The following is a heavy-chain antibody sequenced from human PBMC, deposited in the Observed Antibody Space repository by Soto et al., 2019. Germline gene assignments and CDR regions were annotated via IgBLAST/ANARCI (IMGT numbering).Heavy chain of an antibody. CDR1: VGSFSGYY. CDR3: ARGQDFWSGYPFDY. V-gene: IGHV4-34*01. D-gene: IGHD3-3*01. Sequence: SETLSLTCAVYVGSFSGYYWTWIRQPPGKGLEWIGEINHSGSTKYNPSIKSRVTISVDTSKNQFSLNLSSVTAADTAVYYCARGQDFWSGYPFDYWGQGTPVTVSS. CDR2: INHSGST. J-gene: IGHJ4*02.